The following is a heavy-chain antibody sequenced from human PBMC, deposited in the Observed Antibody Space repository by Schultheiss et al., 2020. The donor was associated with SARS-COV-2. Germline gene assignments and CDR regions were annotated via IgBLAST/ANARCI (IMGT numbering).Heavy chain of an antibody. CDR1: GFTFSSYE. CDR3: ARGPRWLQFNWFDP. D-gene: IGHD5-24*01. J-gene: IGHJ5*02. CDR2: ISSCGSTI. Sequence: GGSLRLSCAASGFTFSSYEMNWVRQAPGKGLEWVSYISSCGSTIYYADSVKGRFTISRDNAKNSLYLQMNSLRAEDTAVYYCARGPRWLQFNWFDPWGQGTLVTVSS. V-gene: IGHV3-48*03.